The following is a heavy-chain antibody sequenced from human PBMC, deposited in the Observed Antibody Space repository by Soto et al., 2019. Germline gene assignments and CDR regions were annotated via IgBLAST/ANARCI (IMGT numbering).Heavy chain of an antibody. CDR2: IYPGDSDT. V-gene: IGHV5-51*01. Sequence: PGESLKISCKGSGYSFTSYWIGWVRQMPGKGLEWMGIIYPGDSDTRYSPSFQGQVTISADKSISTAYLQWSSLKASDTAMYYCARGRYCSGGSCYYYYYGMDVWGQGTTVTVSS. CDR3: ARGRYCSGGSCYYYYYGMDV. D-gene: IGHD2-15*01. J-gene: IGHJ6*02. CDR1: GYSFTSYW.